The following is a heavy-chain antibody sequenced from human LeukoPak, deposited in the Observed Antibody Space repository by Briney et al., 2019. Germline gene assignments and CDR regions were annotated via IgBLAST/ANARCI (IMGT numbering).Heavy chain of an antibody. D-gene: IGHD3-10*01. Sequence: SETLSHTCTVSGDSVSDGNYYWSWLRQPTGKALEWIGYIYYTGKTYYNPSLEGRVTILVDTSRNHFSVKLSSVTAADTAVYYCARSQNYYGSGDYWSQGTLVTVSS. CDR2: IYYTGKT. V-gene: IGHV4-61*03. CDR3: ARSQNYYGSGDY. CDR1: GDSVSDGNYY. J-gene: IGHJ4*02.